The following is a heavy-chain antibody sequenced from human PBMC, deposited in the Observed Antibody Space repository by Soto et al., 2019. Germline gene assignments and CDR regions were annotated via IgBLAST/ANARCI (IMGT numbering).Heavy chain of an antibody. V-gene: IGHV1-8*01. CDR1: RYTFTIYY. J-gene: IGHJ4*02. Sequence: ASLNVSFKASRYTFTIYYINLFLHSTGQWLEWMGLINPNIVNTCYAQNFHGIVTITRNTSISTAYMELSSLRSDDTALYYCARVYYYNSSGSYYRFDHWGQGTLVTVSS. D-gene: IGHD3-22*01. CDR2: INPNIVNT. CDR3: ARVYYYNSSGSYYRFDH.